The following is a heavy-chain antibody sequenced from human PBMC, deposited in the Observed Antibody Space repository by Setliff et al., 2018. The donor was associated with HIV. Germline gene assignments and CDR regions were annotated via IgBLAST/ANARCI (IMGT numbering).Heavy chain of an antibody. D-gene: IGHD5-12*01. CDR3: ARGGARDGYNFGTSGAFDI. CDR2: ITSGGGTT. CDR1: GFTFSTYA. J-gene: IGHJ3*02. Sequence: PGGSLRLSCAASGFTFSTYAMSWVRQAPGKGLEWVSAITSGGGTTYYADSVKGRFTISRDNSKNTLYLQMNSLRAEDTAVYYCARGGARDGYNFGTSGAFDIWGQGTMVTVSS. V-gene: IGHV3-23*01.